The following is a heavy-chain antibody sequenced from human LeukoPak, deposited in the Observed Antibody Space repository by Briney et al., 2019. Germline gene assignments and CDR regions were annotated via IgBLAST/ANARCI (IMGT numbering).Heavy chain of an antibody. CDR1: GGSFSGYY. J-gene: IGHJ1*01. Sequence: KPSETLSLTCAVYGGSFSGYYWSWIRQPPGKGLEWIGEINHSGSTNYNPSLKSRVTISVDTSKNQFSLKLSSVTAADTAVYYCAGGRNNRYCSGGSCHLYFQHWGQGTLVTVSS. D-gene: IGHD2-15*01. CDR2: INHSGST. V-gene: IGHV4-34*01. CDR3: AGGRNNRYCSGGSCHLYFQH.